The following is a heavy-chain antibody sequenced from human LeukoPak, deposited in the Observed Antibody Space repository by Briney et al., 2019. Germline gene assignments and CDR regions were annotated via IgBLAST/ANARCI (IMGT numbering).Heavy chain of an antibody. CDR3: ARRGITYSSSFFAY. D-gene: IGHD6-13*01. CDR1: GDSICNSNYY. CDR2: IFYSGST. Sequence: SETLSLTCTVSGDSICNSNYYWAWVRQPPGEGLEWLVSIFYSGSTYYNPSLKSRVTISVDTSKNQFSLNLHSVTAADTATYYCARRGITYSSSFFAYWGQGTLVTVPS. V-gene: IGHV4-39*01. J-gene: IGHJ4*02.